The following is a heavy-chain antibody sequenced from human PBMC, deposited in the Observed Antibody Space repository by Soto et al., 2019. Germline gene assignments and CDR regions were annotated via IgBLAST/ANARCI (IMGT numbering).Heavy chain of an antibody. Sequence: QVQLVQSGAEVKKPGSSVKVSCKASAGTFSSYTISWVRQAPGQGLEWMGRIIPILGIANYAQKFQGRVTITADKSTSTAYMERSSLRSEDTAVYYCAREGPSGSYGVDACDIWGQGTMVTVSS. J-gene: IGHJ3*02. D-gene: IGHD1-26*01. CDR3: AREGPSGSYGVDACDI. CDR2: IIPILGIA. V-gene: IGHV1-69*08. CDR1: AGTFSSYT.